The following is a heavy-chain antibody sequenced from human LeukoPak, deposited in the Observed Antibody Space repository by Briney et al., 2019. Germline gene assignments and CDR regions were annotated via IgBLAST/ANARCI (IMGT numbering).Heavy chain of an antibody. CDR1: GYTFTGHY. V-gene: IGHV1-2*02. Sequence: GASVKVSRKASGYTFTGHYMHWVRQAPGQGLEWMGWINPNSGGTNYAQKFQGRVTMTRDTSISTAYMELSGLRSDDTAVFFCATAAGSWDFDYWGQGTLVTVSS. CDR2: INPNSGGT. D-gene: IGHD6-13*01. J-gene: IGHJ4*02. CDR3: ATAAGSWDFDY.